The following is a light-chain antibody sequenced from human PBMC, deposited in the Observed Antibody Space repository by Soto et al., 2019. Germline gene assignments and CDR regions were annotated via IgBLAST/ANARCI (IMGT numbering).Light chain of an antibody. J-gene: IGKJ2*01. Sequence: EIVMTQSPATLSVSPGERATLSCRASHSVSGGLAWYQQKPGQAPRLLIYRASIRVTGIPARFSGSGSGTEFTLNISSLQSEDFAVYYCQQNNNWPYTFGQGTKLEIK. CDR1: HSVSGG. V-gene: IGKV3-15*01. CDR3: QQNNNWPYT. CDR2: RAS.